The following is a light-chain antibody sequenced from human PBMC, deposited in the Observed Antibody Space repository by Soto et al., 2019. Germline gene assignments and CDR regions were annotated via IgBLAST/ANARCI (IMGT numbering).Light chain of an antibody. V-gene: IGLV2-14*01. CDR2: EVS. J-gene: IGLJ1*01. CDR1: SSDVGGYVF. CDR3: SSYAGNSRYV. Sequence: QSVLTQPASVSGSPGQSITISCTGTSSDVGGYVFVSWYQHHPGKAPKLMIYEVSNRPSGVSNRFSGSKSGNTASLTISGLQAEDEADYYCSSYAGNSRYVFGTGTKVTVL.